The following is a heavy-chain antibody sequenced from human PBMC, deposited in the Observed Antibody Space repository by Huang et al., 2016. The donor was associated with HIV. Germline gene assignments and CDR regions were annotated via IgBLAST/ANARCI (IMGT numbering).Heavy chain of an antibody. CDR2: ISYDGSNK. CDR3: AKDGADEEWDIDY. V-gene: IGHV3-30*18. J-gene: IGHJ4*02. Sequence: VQLVESGGGVVQPGRSLRLACAASGFSFSTYGLHWVRQAPGKGLEGVAVISYDGSNKYYAQSVKGRFTIARDTSENKGYLQMNSLRHEDTAVYYCAKDGADEEWDIDYWGQGTLVTVSS. D-gene: IGHD1-26*01. CDR1: GFSFSTYG.